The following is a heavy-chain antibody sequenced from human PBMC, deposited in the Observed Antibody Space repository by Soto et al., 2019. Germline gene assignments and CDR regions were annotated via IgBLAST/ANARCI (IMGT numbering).Heavy chain of an antibody. CDR2: ISGSGGST. V-gene: IGHV3-23*01. J-gene: IGHJ5*02. CDR3: AKDLVAAAGESSNWFDP. Sequence: EVQLLESGGGLVQPGGSLRLSCAASGFTFSSYAMSWVRQAPGKGLECVSAISGSGGSTYYADSVKGRFTISRDNSKNTLYLQMNSLRAEDTAVDYCAKDLVAAAGESSNWFDPWGQGTLVTVYS. D-gene: IGHD6-13*01. CDR1: GFTFSSYA.